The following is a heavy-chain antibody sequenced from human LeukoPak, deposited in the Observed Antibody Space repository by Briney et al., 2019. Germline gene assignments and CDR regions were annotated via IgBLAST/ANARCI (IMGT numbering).Heavy chain of an antibody. J-gene: IGHJ4*02. Sequence: GGSLRLSCAAAGFTFSSYGMHWVRQAPGKGPEWVAVVADDGNHKVYADSAKGRFTIYRDNSKNTLYLQMDSLRAEDTAVYYCAREAAWGQWYFDYWGQGTLVTVSS. D-gene: IGHD2-15*01. V-gene: IGHV3-30*03. CDR1: GFTFSSYG. CDR2: VADDGNHK. CDR3: AREAAWGQWYFDY.